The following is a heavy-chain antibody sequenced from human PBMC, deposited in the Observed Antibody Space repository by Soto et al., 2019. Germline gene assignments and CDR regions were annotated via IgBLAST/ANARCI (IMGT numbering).Heavy chain of an antibody. Sequence: QVQLVQSGAEVKKPGSSVKVSCKASGGTFSSYAISWVRQAPGQGLEWMGGIIPIFGTANYAQKFQGRVTITADESTSTAYMELSSLXSXDTAXXXXXYRXXSXFDYWGQGTLVTVSS. J-gene: IGHJ4*02. CDR2: IIPIFGTA. D-gene: IGHD2-2*01. CDR1: GGTFSSYA. CDR3: XYRXXSXFDY. V-gene: IGHV1-69*12.